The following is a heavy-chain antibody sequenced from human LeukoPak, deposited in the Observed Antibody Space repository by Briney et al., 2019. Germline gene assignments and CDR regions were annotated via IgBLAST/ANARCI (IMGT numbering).Heavy chain of an antibody. CDR1: GFTFCSYA. V-gene: IGHV3-30*18. Sequence: GGSLRLSCAASGFTFCSYAMHWVRQSLGKGLEWVAVMSYDGFNKYYADSVKGRFTISRDNSKNTLYLQMNSLRAEDTAVYYCAKTKGYSYGYYFDYWGQGTLVTVSS. D-gene: IGHD5-18*01. CDR2: MSYDGFNK. J-gene: IGHJ4*02. CDR3: AKTKGYSYGYYFDY.